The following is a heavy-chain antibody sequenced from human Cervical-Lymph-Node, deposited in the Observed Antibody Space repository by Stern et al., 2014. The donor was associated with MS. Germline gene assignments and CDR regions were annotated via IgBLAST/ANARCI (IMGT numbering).Heavy chain of an antibody. CDR3: ARGLLGSENAFDI. J-gene: IGHJ3*02. V-gene: IGHV1-18*01. CDR2: ISAYNGNT. D-gene: IGHD2-15*01. Sequence: VQLVQSGDEVKQPGASVKVSCTASGYTFTSSGISSVRQSLGHGLEWLGWISAYNGNTNYAQKLQGRVTMTTDTSTSTAYMELRSLRSDDTAVYYCARGLLGSENAFDIWGQGTMVTVSS. CDR1: GYTFTSSG.